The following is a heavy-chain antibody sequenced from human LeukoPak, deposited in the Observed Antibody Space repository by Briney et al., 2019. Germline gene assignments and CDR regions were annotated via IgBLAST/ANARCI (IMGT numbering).Heavy chain of an antibody. CDR1: GFTFDTHA. Sequence: GGSLRLSCAVSGFTFDTHAMYWVRRAPGKGPEWMAVLSYDGSNRYYADSVKGRFTISRDNPKNTLFLQMDNLRVDDTAVYYCAKVMGAYYGSGSDWGQGTLVTVSS. V-gene: IGHV3-30*18. J-gene: IGHJ4*02. CDR3: AKVMGAYYGSGSD. D-gene: IGHD3-10*01. CDR2: LSYDGSNR.